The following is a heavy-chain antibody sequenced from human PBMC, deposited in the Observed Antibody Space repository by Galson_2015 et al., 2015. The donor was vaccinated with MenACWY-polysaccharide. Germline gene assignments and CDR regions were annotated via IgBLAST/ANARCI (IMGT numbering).Heavy chain of an antibody. V-gene: IGHV3-15*01. Sequence: SLRLSCAASGFTFSNAWMSWVRQAPGKGLEWVGRIKSKTDGGTTDYAAPVKGRFTISRDDSKNTLYLQMNSLKTEDTAVYYCTTKDGVYGMDVWGQGTTVTVSS. CDR3: TTKDGVYGMDV. J-gene: IGHJ6*02. CDR2: IKSKTDGGTT. D-gene: IGHD3-10*01. CDR1: GFTFSNAW.